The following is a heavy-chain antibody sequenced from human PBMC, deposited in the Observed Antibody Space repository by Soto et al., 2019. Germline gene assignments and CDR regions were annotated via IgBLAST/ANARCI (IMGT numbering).Heavy chain of an antibody. Sequence: SETLSLTCAVYGGSFSGYYWSWIRQPPGKGLEWIGEINHSGSTNYNPSLKSRVTISVDTSKNQFSLKLSSVTAADTAVYYCASSPETYYDFWSGIAVPYYGMDVWGQGTTVTVSS. J-gene: IGHJ6*02. CDR3: ASSPETYYDFWSGIAVPYYGMDV. D-gene: IGHD3-3*01. CDR1: GGSFSGYY. V-gene: IGHV4-34*01. CDR2: INHSGST.